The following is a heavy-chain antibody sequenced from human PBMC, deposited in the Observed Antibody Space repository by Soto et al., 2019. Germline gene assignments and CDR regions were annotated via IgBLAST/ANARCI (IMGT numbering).Heavy chain of an antibody. CDR1: GGTFSSYA. CDR2: IIPIFGTA. J-gene: IGHJ5*02. V-gene: IGHV1-69*13. D-gene: IGHD1-7*01. CDR3: AGRRQTDRTTTQANWFDP. Sequence: VKVSCKASGGTFSSYAISWVRQAPGQGLEWMGGIIPIFGTANYAQKFQGRVTITADESTSTAYMELSSLRSEDTAVYYCAGRRQTDRTTTQANWFDPWGQGTLVTVSS.